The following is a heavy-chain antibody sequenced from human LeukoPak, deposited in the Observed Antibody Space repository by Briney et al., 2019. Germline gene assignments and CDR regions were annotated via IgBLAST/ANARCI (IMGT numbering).Heavy chain of an antibody. Sequence: ASVKVSCKASGGTLSSYAISWVRQAPGQGLEWMGRIIPTFGIANYAQKFQGRVTITADKSTSTAYMELSSLRSEDTAVYYCARHDSSGYYEYYFDYWGQGTLVTVSS. CDR1: GGTLSSYA. CDR2: IIPTFGIA. V-gene: IGHV1-69*04. J-gene: IGHJ4*02. D-gene: IGHD3-22*01. CDR3: ARHDSSGYYEYYFDY.